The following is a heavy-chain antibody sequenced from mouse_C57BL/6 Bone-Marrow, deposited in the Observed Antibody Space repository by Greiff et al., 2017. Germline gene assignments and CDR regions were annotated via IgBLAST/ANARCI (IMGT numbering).Heavy chain of an antibody. CDR2: IYPGDGDT. CDR1: GYAFSSSW. V-gene: IGHV1-82*01. J-gene: IGHJ3*01. D-gene: IGHD2-2*01. Sequence: VQLQQSGPELVKPGASVKISCKASGYAFSSSWMNWVKQRPGQGLEWIGRIYPGDGDTNYNGKFKGKATLTADKSSSTAYMQLSSLTSEDSAVYYCVRDGYDAWFAYWGQGSLVTVAA. CDR3: VRDGYDAWFAY.